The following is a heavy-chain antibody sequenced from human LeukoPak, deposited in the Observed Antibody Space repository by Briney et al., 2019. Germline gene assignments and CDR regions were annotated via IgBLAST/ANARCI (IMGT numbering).Heavy chain of an antibody. V-gene: IGHV4-59*01. Sequence: SETLSLTCTVSGASITSYYWSWNRQPPGKGLEWIGYIYYSGSTNYNPSLKSRVTISVDTSKNQFSLKLSSVTAADTAVYYCARGVYGSSYYYYMDVWGKGTTVTVSS. CDR3: ARGVYGSSYYYYMDV. J-gene: IGHJ6*03. D-gene: IGHD3-10*01. CDR2: IYYSGST. CDR1: GASITSYY.